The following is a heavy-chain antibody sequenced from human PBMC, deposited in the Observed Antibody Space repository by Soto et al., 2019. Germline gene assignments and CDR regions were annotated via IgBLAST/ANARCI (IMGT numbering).Heavy chain of an antibody. Sequence: QVQLQESGPGLVKPSQTLSLTCTVSGGSISSGGYHWSWIRQHPGKGLEWFGYVYYSGSTYYNPSLNSRLTISVDTSKDQCALRLGSVTAADTALYYCARVLLYCSDGACYPDYWGQGTLVSVSS. V-gene: IGHV4-31*03. CDR1: GGSISSGGYH. CDR3: ARVLLYCSDGACYPDY. D-gene: IGHD2-15*01. J-gene: IGHJ4*02. CDR2: VYYSGST.